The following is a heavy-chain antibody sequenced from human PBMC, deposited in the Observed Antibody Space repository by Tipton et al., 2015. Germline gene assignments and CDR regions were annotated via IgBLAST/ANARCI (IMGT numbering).Heavy chain of an antibody. Sequence: TLSLTCTVSVVSITTGDYYWSWIRQPPGEGLEWIGHISYNGSTCCNPSLKSRLTTSIDTSKNQFSLNLTSVTAADTAMYYCARGGGDDYIWGSSRFDSWGQGILVTVSS. CDR1: VVSITTGDYY. CDR2: ISYNGST. J-gene: IGHJ5*01. V-gene: IGHV4-30-4*01. CDR3: ARGGGDDYIWGSSRFDS. D-gene: IGHD3-16*02.